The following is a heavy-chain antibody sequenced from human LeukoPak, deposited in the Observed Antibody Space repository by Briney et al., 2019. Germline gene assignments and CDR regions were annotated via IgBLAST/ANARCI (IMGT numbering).Heavy chain of an antibody. V-gene: IGHV1-2*02. J-gene: IGHJ4*02. CDR1: GYTFTDYY. CDR3: ARTSIAARRADFDY. Sequence: ASVKVSCKTSGYTFTDYYIHWMRQAPGQGLEWMGWINSNSGGTSYAQKFQGRVTLTRDTPSRTAFMELNRLTSDDTAVYYCARTSIAARRADFDYWGQGTVVTVSS. D-gene: IGHD6-6*01. CDR2: INSNSGGT.